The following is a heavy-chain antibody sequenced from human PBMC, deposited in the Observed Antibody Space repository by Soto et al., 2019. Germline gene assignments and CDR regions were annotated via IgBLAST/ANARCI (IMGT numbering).Heavy chain of an antibody. Sequence: QVQLQESGPGLVKPSETLSLTCTGSGGSFTSGSYSWSWIRQPPGKGLEWIGYVYHTGSTSYNPSLKSRVSRSMDTSKNQFSLNLASVTAADTAVYFCARDFAYFDSWGQGTLVTVSS. CDR1: GGSFTSGSYS. J-gene: IGHJ4*02. D-gene: IGHD3-3*01. CDR2: VYHTGST. V-gene: IGHV4-61*01. CDR3: ARDFAYFDS.